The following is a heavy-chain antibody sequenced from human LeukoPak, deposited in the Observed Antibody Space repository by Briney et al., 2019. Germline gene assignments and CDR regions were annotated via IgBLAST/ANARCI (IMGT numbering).Heavy chain of an antibody. Sequence: GGSLRLSCAASGFTFSSYAMSWVRQAPGKGLEWVALVFNAGDTTFLADSVKGRFSISRDNTNNILFLHMNSLRGEDTAVYFCAKDRVGPDVFDFWGHGTLVTVSS. CDR3: AKDRVGPDVFDF. CDR1: GFTFSSYA. V-gene: IGHV3-23*01. D-gene: IGHD3-10*01. CDR2: VFNAGDTT. J-gene: IGHJ3*01.